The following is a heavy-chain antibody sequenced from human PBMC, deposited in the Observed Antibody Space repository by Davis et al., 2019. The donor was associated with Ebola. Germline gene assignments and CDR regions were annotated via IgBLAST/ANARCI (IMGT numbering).Heavy chain of an antibody. CDR1: GGSISSYY. CDR3: ARLGATSGVYFDY. D-gene: IGHD1-26*01. V-gene: IGHV4-59*01. CDR2: IYYSGST. J-gene: IGHJ4*02. Sequence: SETLSLTCTVSGGSISSYYWSWIRQPPGKGLEWIGYIYYSGSTNYNPSLKSRVTISVDTSKNQFSLKLSPVTAADTAVYYCARLGATSGVYFDYWGQGTLVTVSS.